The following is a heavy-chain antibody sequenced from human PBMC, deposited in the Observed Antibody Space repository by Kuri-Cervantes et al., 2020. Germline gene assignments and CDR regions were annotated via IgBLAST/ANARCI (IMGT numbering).Heavy chain of an antibody. V-gene: IGHV3-23*01. D-gene: IGHD3-10*01. J-gene: IGHJ6*02. CDR1: GFTFSNYA. CDR3: AKDLSYYGSGSRRRYGMDV. Sequence: GESLKISCAASGFTFSNYAMSWVRQAPGKGLEWVSTISGSGGDTYYADSVKGRFTISRDKSKNTMYLQMNSLRAEDTAVYYCAKDLSYYGSGSRRRYGMDVWGQGTTVTVSS. CDR2: ISGSGGDT.